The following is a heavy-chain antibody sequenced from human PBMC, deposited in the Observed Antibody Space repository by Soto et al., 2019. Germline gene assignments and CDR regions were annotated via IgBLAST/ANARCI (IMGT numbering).Heavy chain of an antibody. V-gene: IGHV4-4*02. J-gene: IGHJ4*02. Sequence: LRETLSLTCAVSGGSFTSNNWWTWVRQPPGQGLEWIGEIYRTGSTNYNPSLTSRVTISRDKSENQFSLKVTSLTAADTAVYYCASRDPGTSVDYWGQGTLVTVSS. D-gene: IGHD1-7*01. CDR1: GGSFTSNNW. CDR3: ASRDPGTSVDY. CDR2: IYRTGST.